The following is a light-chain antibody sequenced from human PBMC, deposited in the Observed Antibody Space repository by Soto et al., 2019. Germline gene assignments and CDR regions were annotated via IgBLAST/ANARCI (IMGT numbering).Light chain of an antibody. V-gene: IGKV3-15*01. Sequence: EIVMTQSPGTLSVSPGERVTLSCRASQSLTRNLAWYQHKPGQSPRLLIYGASARATGIPDRFSGGGSGTEFTLTISGLQPEDSATYYCQQYERYSTFGQGTKVDIK. CDR3: QQYERYST. CDR1: QSLTRN. CDR2: GAS. J-gene: IGKJ1*01.